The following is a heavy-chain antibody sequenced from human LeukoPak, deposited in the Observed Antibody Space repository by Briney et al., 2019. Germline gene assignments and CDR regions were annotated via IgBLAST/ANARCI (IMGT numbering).Heavy chain of an antibody. Sequence: GGSPRLSCAASGFTVSSNYMSWVRQAPGKGLEWVSVIYSGGSTYYADSVKGRFTISRDNSKNTLYLQMNSLRAEDTAVYYCARELATYYYMDVWGKGTTVTISS. J-gene: IGHJ6*03. CDR1: GFTVSSNY. V-gene: IGHV3-66*01. CDR2: IYSGGST. CDR3: ARELATYYYMDV. D-gene: IGHD1-26*01.